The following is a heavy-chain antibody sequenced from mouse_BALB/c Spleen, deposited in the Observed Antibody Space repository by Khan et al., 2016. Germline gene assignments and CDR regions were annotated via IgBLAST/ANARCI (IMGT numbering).Heavy chain of an antibody. CDR3: ARIGLGRNYAMDY. J-gene: IGHJ4*01. D-gene: IGHD4-1*01. V-gene: IGHV5-17*02. CDR2: ISSGSTTI. CDR1: GFTFSSFG. Sequence: EVELVESGGGLVQPGGSRKLSCAASGFTFSSFGMHWVRQAPEKGLEWVAYISSGSTTIYYADTLKGRFTISRDNPQNTLFLQMTSLRSEDTAMYYCARIGLGRNYAMDYWGQGTSVTVSS.